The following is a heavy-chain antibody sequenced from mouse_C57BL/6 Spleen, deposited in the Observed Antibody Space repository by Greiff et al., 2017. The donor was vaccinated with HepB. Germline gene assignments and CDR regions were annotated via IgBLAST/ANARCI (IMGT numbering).Heavy chain of an antibody. CDR2: ISSGSSTI. Sequence: EVQLVESGGGLVKPGGSLKLSCAASGFTFSDYGMHWVRQAPEKGLEWVAYISSGSSTIYYADTVKGRFTISRDNAKNTMFLQMTSLRSEDTAMYYCARGGRITTVVALDYWGQGTTLTVSS. CDR1: GFTFSDYG. D-gene: IGHD1-1*01. CDR3: ARGGRITTVVALDY. J-gene: IGHJ2*01. V-gene: IGHV5-17*01.